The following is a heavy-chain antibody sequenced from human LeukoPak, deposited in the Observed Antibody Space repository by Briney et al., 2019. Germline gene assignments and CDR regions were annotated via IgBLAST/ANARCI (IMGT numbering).Heavy chain of an antibody. CDR1: GGSFSGYY. CDR3: ARGMAEYSSSSEGLYHLYYFDY. D-gene: IGHD6-6*01. Sequence: SETLSLTCAVYGGSFSGYYWSWIRQPPGKGLEWIGVINHSGSTNYNPSLKSRVTISVDTSKNQFSLKLSSVTAADTAVYYCARGMAEYSSSSEGLYHLYYFDYWGQGTPVTVSS. J-gene: IGHJ4*02. V-gene: IGHV4-34*01. CDR2: INHSGST.